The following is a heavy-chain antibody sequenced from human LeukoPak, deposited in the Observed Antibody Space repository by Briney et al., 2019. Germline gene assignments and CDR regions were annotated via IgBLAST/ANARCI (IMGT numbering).Heavy chain of an antibody. V-gene: IGHV4-39*01. CDR1: GGSISSSSYY. CDR2: IYYSGST. D-gene: IGHD6-13*01. Sequence: SETLSLTCTVSGGSISSSSYYWGWIRQPPGKGLEWIGGIYYSGSTYYNPSLKSRVTISVDTSKNQFSLKLSSVTAADTAVYYCARKGVAAAGPNWFDPWGQGTLVTVSS. J-gene: IGHJ5*02. CDR3: ARKGVAAAGPNWFDP.